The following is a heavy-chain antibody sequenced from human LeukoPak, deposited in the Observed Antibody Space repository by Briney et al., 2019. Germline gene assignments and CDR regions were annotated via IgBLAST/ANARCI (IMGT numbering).Heavy chain of an antibody. CDR3: ARGGVGTDEGIWYGY. Sequence: PSGTLSLTCTVYGGSFSGYYWSWIRQPPGKGLEWIWEIKHSGNTNYTPSLKSRVTISVDTSKNQFSLKLNSVTAADTAVYYCARGGVGTDEGIWYGYWGRGTLVTVSS. CDR2: IKHSGNT. D-gene: IGHD6-13*01. J-gene: IGHJ4*02. CDR1: GGSFSGYY. V-gene: IGHV4-34*01.